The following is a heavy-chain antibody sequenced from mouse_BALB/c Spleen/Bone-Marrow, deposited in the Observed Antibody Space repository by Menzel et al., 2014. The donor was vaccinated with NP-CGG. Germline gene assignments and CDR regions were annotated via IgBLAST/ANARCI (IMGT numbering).Heavy chain of an antibody. V-gene: IGHV3-1*02. CDR1: GYSITSGYT. CDR3: AITTVVNAMDY. D-gene: IGHD1-1*01. Sequence: ESGPDLVRPSQSLSLPCTVTGYSITSGYTWHWIRQSPGNTLEWMGYIHYSGTTNYNPSLKSRISITRDTSKNQFFLQLNSVTTEDTATYYCAITTVVNAMDYWGQGTSGTVSS. J-gene: IGHJ4*01. CDR2: IHYSGTT.